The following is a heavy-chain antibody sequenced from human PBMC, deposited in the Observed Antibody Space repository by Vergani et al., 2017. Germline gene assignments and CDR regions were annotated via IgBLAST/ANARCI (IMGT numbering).Heavy chain of an antibody. Sequence: QVQLQQWGAGLLKPSETLSLTCAVYGGSFSGYYWSWIRQPPGKGLEWIGEINHSGSTNYNPSLKSRVTISIDTSKSQFSLRMSSVTAADSGLYYCARPVGSSAIADGYDIWGQGTMVTVSS. CDR2: INHSGST. CDR1: GGSFSGYY. CDR3: ARPVGSSAIADGYDI. V-gene: IGHV4-34*01. D-gene: IGHD5/OR15-5a*01. J-gene: IGHJ3*02.